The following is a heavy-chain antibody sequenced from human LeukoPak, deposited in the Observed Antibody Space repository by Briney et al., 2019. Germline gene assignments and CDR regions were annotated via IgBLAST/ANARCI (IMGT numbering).Heavy chain of an antibody. CDR2: ININSGTTTI. CDR3: AMIPRVYPDY. CDR1: GFTFSSYG. J-gene: IGHJ4*02. Sequence: GRSLRLSCAASGFTFSSYGMHWVRQAPGKGLEWVSYININSGTTTIYYADSVKGRFTISRDNSKNTLYLQMNSLRAEDTAVYYCAMIPRVYPDYWGQGTLVTVSS. V-gene: IGHV3-48*01.